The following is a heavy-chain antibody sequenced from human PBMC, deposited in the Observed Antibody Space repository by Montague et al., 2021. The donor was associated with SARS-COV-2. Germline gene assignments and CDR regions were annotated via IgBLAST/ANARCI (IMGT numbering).Heavy chain of an antibody. V-gene: IGHV3-9*01. CDR1: GFTFGDYA. Sequence: SLSLSCAASGFTFGDYAMHWVRQAPGKGLEWVSGISRNSGSIGYADSVKGRFTISRDNAKNSLYLQMNSLRAEDTALYYCAKDIVRIVGGYYYYYGMDVWGQGTTVTVSS. D-gene: IGHD1-26*01. CDR2: ISRNSGSI. CDR3: AKDIVRIVGGYYYYYGMDV. J-gene: IGHJ6*02.